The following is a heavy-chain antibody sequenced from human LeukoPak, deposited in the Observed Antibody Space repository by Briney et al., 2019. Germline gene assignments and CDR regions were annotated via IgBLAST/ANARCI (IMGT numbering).Heavy chain of an antibody. V-gene: IGHV3-23*01. Sequence: AGGSLRLSCEVSGFTSSTYTMNWVRQAPGKGLEWVSAISGSGGSTYYADSVKGRFTISRDNSKNTLYLQMNSLRAEDTAVYYCAPVPFDPWGQGTLVTVSS. CDR1: GFTSSTYT. CDR2: ISGSGGST. CDR3: APVPFDP. J-gene: IGHJ5*02.